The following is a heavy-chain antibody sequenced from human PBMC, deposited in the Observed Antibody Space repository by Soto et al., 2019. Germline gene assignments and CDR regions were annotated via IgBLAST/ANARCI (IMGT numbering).Heavy chain of an antibody. Sequence: EVQLVESGGGLVQAGGSLRLSCAASGFTFSSYSMNWVRQAPGKGLEWGSYISSSSSTIYYADSVKGRFTISRDNAKNSLYLQMNSLRDEDTAVYYCARAMSITGIYYFDYWGQGTLVTVSS. CDR1: GFTFSSYS. J-gene: IGHJ4*02. D-gene: IGHD1-20*01. CDR3: ARAMSITGIYYFDY. CDR2: ISSSSSTI. V-gene: IGHV3-48*02.